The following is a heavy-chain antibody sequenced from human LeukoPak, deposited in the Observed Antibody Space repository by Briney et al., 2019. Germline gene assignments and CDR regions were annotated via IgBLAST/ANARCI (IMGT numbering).Heavy chain of an antibody. Sequence: GGSLRLSCAASGFTLSSYSMNWVRQAPGKGLEWVSSISSSSSYIYYADSVKGRFTISRDNAKNSLYLQMNSLRAEDTAVYYCARDSRGVPSGFDPWGQGTLVTVSS. V-gene: IGHV3-21*01. D-gene: IGHD3-10*01. CDR2: ISSSSSYI. CDR1: GFTLSSYS. J-gene: IGHJ5*02. CDR3: ARDSRGVPSGFDP.